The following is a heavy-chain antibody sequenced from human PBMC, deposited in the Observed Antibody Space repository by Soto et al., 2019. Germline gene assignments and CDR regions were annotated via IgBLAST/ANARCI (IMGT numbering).Heavy chain of an antibody. CDR2: MSNSGTT. V-gene: IGHV4-59*01. CDR1: GGSISSYY. J-gene: IGHJ5*02. CDR3: ARSSSLIRAAPFDP. Sequence: QVQLQESGPGLVKPSETLSLTCTVSGGSISSYYWTWIRQPPGKGLEWIAYMSNSGTTNYNPSLNSRVTISIDTCKNQFSLKLSSVTAAYTAVYYCARSSSLIRAAPFDPWGQGNQVTVSS. D-gene: IGHD3-10*01.